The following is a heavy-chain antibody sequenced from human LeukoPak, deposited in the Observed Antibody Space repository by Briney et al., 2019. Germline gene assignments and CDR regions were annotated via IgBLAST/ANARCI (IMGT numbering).Heavy chain of an antibody. CDR1: GGSISVISYF. D-gene: IGHD6-19*01. V-gene: IGHV4-39*01. CDR2: VTYSGSI. J-gene: IGHJ5*02. Sequence: SETLSLTCTVSGGSISVISYFWAWIRQPPGKGLEWIGSVTYSGSIYYNPSLKSRVTMSEDTSNNQFSLNLTSLTAADTAVYNCARHVAVAGNWFAPWGRGTLVTVSS. CDR3: ARHVAVAGNWFAP.